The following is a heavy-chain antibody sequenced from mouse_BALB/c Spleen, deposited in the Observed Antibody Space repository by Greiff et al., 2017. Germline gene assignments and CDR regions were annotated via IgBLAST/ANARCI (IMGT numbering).Heavy chain of an antibody. CDR3: VRDATSYAMDY. Sequence: QVQLKESGPGLVAPSQSLSITCTVSGFSLTSYDISWIRQPPGKGLEWLGVIWTGGGTNYNSAFMSRLSISKDNSKSQVFLKMKSLQTDDTAIYYCVRDATSYAMDYWGQGTSVTVSS. CDR2: IWTGGGT. D-gene: IGHD5-5*01. CDR1: GFSLTSYD. J-gene: IGHJ4*01. V-gene: IGHV2-9-2*01.